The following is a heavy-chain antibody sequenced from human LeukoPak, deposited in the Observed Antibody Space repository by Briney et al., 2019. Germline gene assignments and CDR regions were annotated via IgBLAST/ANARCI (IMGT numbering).Heavy chain of an antibody. CDR3: AKVSGYYDSSGYYPHY. CDR1: GFTFSSYA. V-gene: IGHV3-23*01. D-gene: IGHD3-22*01. Sequence: GGSLRLSCAASGFTFSSYAMSWVRQAPGKGLEWVSAISGSGGSTYYADSVKGRFTISRDNSKNTLYLQMNSLRAEDTAVYYCAKVSGYYDSSGYYPHYWGQGTLVTVSS. CDR2: ISGSGGST. J-gene: IGHJ4*02.